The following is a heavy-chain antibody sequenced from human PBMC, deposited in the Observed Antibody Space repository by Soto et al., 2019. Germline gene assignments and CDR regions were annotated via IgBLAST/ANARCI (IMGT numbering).Heavy chain of an antibody. CDR2: INDSGST. CDR1: GGSFSDYS. CDR3: ARGSHKLHSYDSSGFYHYVDY. V-gene: IGHV4-34*01. D-gene: IGHD3-22*01. J-gene: IGHJ4*02. Sequence: SETLSLTCAVYGGSFSDYSWTWIRQPPGKGLEWIGEINDSGSTNYTPSLERRVTISRDTSRNRFSLKLSSVTAADTAVYYCARGSHKLHSYDSSGFYHYVDYWGQGSLVTVSS.